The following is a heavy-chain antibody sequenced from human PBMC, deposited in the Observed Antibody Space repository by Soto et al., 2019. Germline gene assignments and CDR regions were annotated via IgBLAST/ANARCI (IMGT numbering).Heavy chain of an antibody. Sequence: QVQLQESGPGLVKPSQTLSLTCTVSGGSISSGDYYWSWIRQPPGKGLESIGYIYYSGSTYYNPSLKSRVTISVDTSKNHFSLKLRCVTAGDTGVYYCGRGSYYYDSSGYYHYGGQETLVTVFS. V-gene: IGHV4-30-4*01. D-gene: IGHD3-22*01. CDR3: GRGSYYYDSSGYYHY. J-gene: IGHJ4*02. CDR2: IYYSGST. CDR1: GGSISSGDYY.